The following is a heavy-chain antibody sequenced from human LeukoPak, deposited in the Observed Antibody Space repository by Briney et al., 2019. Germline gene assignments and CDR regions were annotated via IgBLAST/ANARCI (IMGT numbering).Heavy chain of an antibody. CDR2: IFPGDSDT. Sequence: GESLKISCQGSGYSFNNFWIGWARQMPGKGLEWLGLIFPGDSDTQYNPSFQGQVTISAHKSVSTAYLQWSSLKASDIAMYFCARQYDLLAGPYYFDFWGQGTLVAVFS. D-gene: IGHD3-9*01. CDR3: ARQYDLLAGPYYFDF. J-gene: IGHJ4*02. V-gene: IGHV5-51*01. CDR1: GYSFNNFW.